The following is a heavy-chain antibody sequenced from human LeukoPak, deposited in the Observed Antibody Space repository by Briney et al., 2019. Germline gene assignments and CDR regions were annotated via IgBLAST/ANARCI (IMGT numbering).Heavy chain of an antibody. D-gene: IGHD3-22*01. CDR3: ARDVLDYYDSSSYVT. CDR2: IIPFFGTT. Sequence: GASVKVSCKASGYTFTGYYMHWVRQAPGQGLEWMGGIIPFFGTTNHAQKFQGRVTITADKSTSTVYMELSSLRSEDTAVYYCARDVLDYYDSSSYVTWGQGTLVTVSS. V-gene: IGHV1-69*06. CDR1: GYTFTGYY. J-gene: IGHJ5*02.